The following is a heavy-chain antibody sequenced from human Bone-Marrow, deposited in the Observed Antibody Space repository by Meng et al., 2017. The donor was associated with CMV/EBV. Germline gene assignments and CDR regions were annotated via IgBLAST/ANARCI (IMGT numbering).Heavy chain of an antibody. CDR1: GFTFSSYA. J-gene: IGHJ4*02. CDR2: IRYDGSNK. D-gene: IGHD2-2*01. CDR3: AKDESGVVQAPIMDLDY. V-gene: IGHV3-30*02. Sequence: GGPQRLSCAASGFTFSSYAMHWVRQAPGKGLEWGAFIRYDGSNKYYADSVKGRFTISRDNSTDTLSMQMNSLRDEDTAVYYCAKDESGVVQAPIMDLDYWGQGTLVTVSS.